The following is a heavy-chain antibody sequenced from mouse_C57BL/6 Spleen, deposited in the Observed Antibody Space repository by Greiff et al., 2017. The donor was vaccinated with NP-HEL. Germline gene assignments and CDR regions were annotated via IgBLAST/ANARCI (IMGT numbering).Heavy chain of an antibody. D-gene: IGHD4-1*01. Sequence: VQLQQSGAELAKPGASVKLSCKASGYTFTSYWMHWVKQRPGQGLEWIGYINPSSGYTKYNQKFKDKATLTADKSSSTAYMQLSSLTYEDSAVYYCARSEASAGGTVAYWGQGALVTVSA. J-gene: IGHJ3*01. CDR2: INPSSGYT. CDR1: GYTFTSYW. V-gene: IGHV1-7*01. CDR3: ARSEASAGGTVAY.